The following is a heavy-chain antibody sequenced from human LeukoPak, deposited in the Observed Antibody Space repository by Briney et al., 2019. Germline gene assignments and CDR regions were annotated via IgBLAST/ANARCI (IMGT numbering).Heavy chain of an antibody. J-gene: IGHJ4*02. V-gene: IGHV3-53*01. Sequence: GGSLRLSCAASEITVSSHYMSWVRQAPGKGLEWVSVIYTDGSTYYADSVKGRFTISRDNSKNTLYLQMNSLRAEDTAVYYCAITGESSNWSLYFDYWGQGTLVTVSS. CDR3: AITGESSNWSLYFDY. CDR2: IYTDGST. D-gene: IGHD6-13*01. CDR1: EITVSSHY.